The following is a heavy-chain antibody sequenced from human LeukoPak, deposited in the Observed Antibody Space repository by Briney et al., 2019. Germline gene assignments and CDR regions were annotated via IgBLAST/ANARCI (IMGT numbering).Heavy chain of an antibody. J-gene: IGHJ6*03. V-gene: IGHV1-8*01. CDR1: GDTFTTYD. CDR3: ARAITIFDYYYMDV. Sequence: ASVKVSCNISGDTFTTYDINWVRQASGQGLEWMGWMNPKSGNTVYAQKFQGRLTLTRDISISTAYMELSSLRSEDTAVYFCARAITIFDYYYMDVWGKGTTVTVSS. CDR2: MNPKSGNT. D-gene: IGHD3-3*01.